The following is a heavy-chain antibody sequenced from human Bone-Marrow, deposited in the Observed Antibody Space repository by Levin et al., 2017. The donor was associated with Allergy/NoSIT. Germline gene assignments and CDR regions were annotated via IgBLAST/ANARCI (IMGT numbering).Heavy chain of an antibody. J-gene: IGHJ4*02. CDR3: ARVLSPGTRFTFGGVLS. Sequence: ASVKVSCKASGYTFTSYYIHWVRQAPGQGLEWMGIINPSGGSTSYAQKFQGRVTMTRDTSTSTVYMELSSLRSEDTAVYYCARVLSPGTRFTFGGVLSWGQGTLVTVSS. D-gene: IGHD3-16*01. CDR2: INPSGGST. V-gene: IGHV1-46*01. CDR1: GYTFTSYY.